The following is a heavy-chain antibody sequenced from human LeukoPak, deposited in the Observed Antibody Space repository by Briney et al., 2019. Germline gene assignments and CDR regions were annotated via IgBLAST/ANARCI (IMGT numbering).Heavy chain of an antibody. CDR2: IYSGGST. CDR3: ARDEAGTTGCNP. J-gene: IGHJ5*02. V-gene: IGHV3-66*01. Sequence: PGGSLRLSRAASGFTFRSHDMSWVRQAPGKGLEWVSVIYSGGSTYYADSVKGRFTISRDNSKNTLYLQMNSLRAEDTAVYYCARDEAGTTGCNPWGQGTLVTVSS. CDR1: GFTFRSHD. D-gene: IGHD1-1*01.